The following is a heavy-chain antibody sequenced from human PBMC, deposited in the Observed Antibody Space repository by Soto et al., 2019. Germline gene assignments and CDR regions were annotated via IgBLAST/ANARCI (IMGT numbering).Heavy chain of an antibody. J-gene: IGHJ4*02. CDR1: GFTFSTYE. D-gene: IGHD6-13*01. CDR3: VRDTMRAAAAASLDY. CDR2: ISVSGNII. Sequence: EVQLVESGGGLEQPGGSLRLSCAASGFTFSTYEFNWVRQAPGRGLEWISYISVSGNIIKYADSVKGRFTISRDNAENSLQLHMSSLRVDDTAVYFCVRDTMRAAAAASLDYWGQGTQVIVSS. V-gene: IGHV3-48*03.